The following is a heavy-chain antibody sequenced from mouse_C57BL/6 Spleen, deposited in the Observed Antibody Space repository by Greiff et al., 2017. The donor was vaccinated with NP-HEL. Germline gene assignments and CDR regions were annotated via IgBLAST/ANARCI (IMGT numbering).Heavy chain of an antibody. CDR1: GYTFTDYY. CDR3: ARLGFYYGSLSAMDY. Sequence: QVQLQQSGPELVKPGASVKISCKASGYTFTDYYINWVKQRPGQGLEWIGWIFPGSGSTYYNEKFKGKATLTVDKSSSTAYMLLSSLTSEDSAVYFCARLGFYYGSLSAMDYWGQGTSVTVSS. V-gene: IGHV1-75*01. CDR2: IFPGSGST. J-gene: IGHJ4*01. D-gene: IGHD1-1*01.